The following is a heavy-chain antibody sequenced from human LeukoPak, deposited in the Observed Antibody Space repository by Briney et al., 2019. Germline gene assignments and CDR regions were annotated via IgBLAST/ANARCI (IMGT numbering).Heavy chain of an antibody. D-gene: IGHD3-16*01. CDR1: GFTFSSYA. CDR3: AKGPYRDSNYYMDV. J-gene: IGHJ6*03. V-gene: IGHV3-23*01. CDR2: ITGSGTET. Sequence: GGSLRLSCAASGFTFSSYAMSWVRQAPGKGLEWVSAITGSGTETNYANSAKGRFTISRDNSKNTLYLQMNSLRAEDTALYYCAKGPYRDSNYYMDVWGKGTTVTVSS.